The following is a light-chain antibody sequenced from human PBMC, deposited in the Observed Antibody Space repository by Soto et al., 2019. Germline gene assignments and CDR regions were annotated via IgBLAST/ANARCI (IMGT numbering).Light chain of an antibody. J-gene: IGLJ1*01. CDR2: EVS. CDR3: SSYTSSSTYV. CDR1: SSDVGGYDY. Sequence: QSALTQPASVSGSPGQSITISCTGTSSDVGGYDYVSWYQQHPGKAPKLMIYEVSNRPSGVSNRFSGSKSGSTASLTISGLQAEDEADYYCSSYTSSSTYVFGTGPKVTVL. V-gene: IGLV2-14*01.